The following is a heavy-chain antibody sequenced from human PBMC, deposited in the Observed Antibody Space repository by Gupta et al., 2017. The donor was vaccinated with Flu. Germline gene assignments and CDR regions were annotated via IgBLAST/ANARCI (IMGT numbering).Heavy chain of an antibody. D-gene: IGHD2-15*01. CDR1: GGTFSSYT. Sequence: QVQLVQSGAEVKNPGSSVKVSCKASGGTFSSYTISWVRQAPGQGLEWMGRIIPILGIANYAQKFQGRVTITADKATSTAYMELSRLRSEDTAGYYCARDETPWSGGSCNYTPHLSDYYYGMDVGCQGTTVTVSS. CDR3: ARDETPWSGGSCNYTPHLSDYYYGMDV. CDR2: IIPILGIA. V-gene: IGHV1-69*08. J-gene: IGHJ6*02.